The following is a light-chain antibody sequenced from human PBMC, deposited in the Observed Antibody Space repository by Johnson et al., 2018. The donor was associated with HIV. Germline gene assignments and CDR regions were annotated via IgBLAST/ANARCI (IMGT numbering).Light chain of an antibody. Sequence: QSVLTQPPSVSAAPGQKVTISCSGSSSNIGNNYVSWYQQLPGTAPKLLIYENNKRPSGIPDRFSGSQSGTSATLGITGLQTGDEADYYCGTWVRSLSAGVFGTGTKVTVL. CDR2: ENN. V-gene: IGLV1-51*02. CDR1: SSNIGNNY. J-gene: IGLJ1*01. CDR3: GTWVRSLSAGV.